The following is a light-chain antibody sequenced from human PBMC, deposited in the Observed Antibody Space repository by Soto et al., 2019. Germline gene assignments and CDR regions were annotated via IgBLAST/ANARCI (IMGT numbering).Light chain of an antibody. CDR3: QQYNNWPLT. Sequence: EIVMTQSPSTLSGSVGDRVTITCRASQTITTELAWYQQKPGQPPRLLIYGATTRATGIPARFSGSGSGTEFTLTISSLQSEDFAVYYCQQYNNWPLTFGGGTKVDIK. J-gene: IGKJ4*01. CDR2: GAT. CDR1: QTITTE. V-gene: IGKV3D-15*01.